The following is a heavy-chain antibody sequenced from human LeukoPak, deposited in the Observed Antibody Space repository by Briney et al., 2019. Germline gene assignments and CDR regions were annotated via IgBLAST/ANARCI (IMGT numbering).Heavy chain of an antibody. CDR1: GFTFSSYS. V-gene: IGHV3-21*01. Sequence: GGSLRLSCAASGFTFSSYSMNWVRQAPGKGLEWVSSISSSSSYIYYADSVKGRFTISRDNAKNSLYLQMNSLRAEDTAVYYCASSPRKTLVNPYLDYWGQGTLVTVSS. J-gene: IGHJ4*02. D-gene: IGHD3-10*01. CDR3: ASSPRKTLVNPYLDY. CDR2: ISSSSSYI.